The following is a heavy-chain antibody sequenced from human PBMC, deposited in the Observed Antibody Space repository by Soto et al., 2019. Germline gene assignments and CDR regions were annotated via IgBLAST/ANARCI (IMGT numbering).Heavy chain of an antibody. Sequence: GGSLRLSCAASGFTFSSYSMNWVRQAPGKGLEWISSISSSSSYIYYADSVKGRFTISRDNAKNSLYLQMNSLRAEDTAVYYSPIAYADTVRSIGIDPGGQGSLVTVSS. CDR3: PIAYADTVRSIGIDP. V-gene: IGHV3-21*01. J-gene: IGHJ5*02. D-gene: IGHD5-18*01. CDR1: GFTFSSYS. CDR2: ISSSSSYI.